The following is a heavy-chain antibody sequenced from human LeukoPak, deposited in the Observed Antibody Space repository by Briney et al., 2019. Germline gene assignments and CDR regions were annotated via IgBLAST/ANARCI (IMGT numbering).Heavy chain of an antibody. J-gene: IGHJ6*02. V-gene: IGHV3-23*01. CDR1: GFTFSSYA. CDR3: AKAGSSSWSKRYYYYGMDV. D-gene: IGHD6-13*01. Sequence: GGSLRLSCAASGFTFSSYAMSWVRQAPGKGLEWVSTISGNGGNTYYAASVKGRFTISRDNSKNTLYLQMNSLRAEDTAVYYCAKAGSSSWSKRYYYYGMDVWGQGTTVTVSS. CDR2: ISGNGGNT.